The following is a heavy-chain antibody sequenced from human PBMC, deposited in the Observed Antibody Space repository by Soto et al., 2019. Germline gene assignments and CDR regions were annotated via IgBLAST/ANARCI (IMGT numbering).Heavy chain of an antibody. Sequence: SETLSLTCSVSGGSITIDSYFWGWIRQSPEKGLEWFASIFYSGNTYYNPTLKSRVSISVDTSKSHFSLRLSSVTAADAAVYYCVRFWPPPDYNILTIYTDAFDYWGQGTLVTVSS. V-gene: IGHV4-39*01. CDR3: VRFWPPPDYNILTIYTDAFDY. CDR1: GGSITIDSYF. CDR2: IFYSGNT. J-gene: IGHJ4*02. D-gene: IGHD3-9*01.